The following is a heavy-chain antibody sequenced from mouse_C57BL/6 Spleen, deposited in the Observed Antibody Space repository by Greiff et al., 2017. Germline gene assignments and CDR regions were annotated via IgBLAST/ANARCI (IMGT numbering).Heavy chain of an antibody. CDR3: ASDEEVYAD. J-gene: IGHJ3*01. V-gene: IGHV1-69*01. CDR1: GYTFTSYW. Sequence: VQLQQPGAELVMPGASVKLSCKASGYTFTSYWMHWVKQRPGQGLEWIGEIDPSDSYTNYNQKFKGKSTMTVDKSSSTAYMRLSSLTSEDSSVYYYASDEEVYADWGQGALVTVAA. CDR2: IDPSDSYT.